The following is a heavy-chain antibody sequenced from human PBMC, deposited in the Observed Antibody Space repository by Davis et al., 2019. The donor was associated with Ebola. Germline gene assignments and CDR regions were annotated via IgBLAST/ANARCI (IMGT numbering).Heavy chain of an antibody. Sequence: MPGGSLRLSCTVSGGSISSYYWSWIRQPPGKGLEWIGYIYYSGSTNYNPSLKSRVAISVDTSKNQFSLKLSSVTAADTAVYYCASHSSSSPHFDYWGQGTLVTVSS. CDR2: IYYSGST. V-gene: IGHV4-59*01. J-gene: IGHJ4*02. CDR3: ASHSSSSPHFDY. CDR1: GGSISSYY. D-gene: IGHD6-6*01.